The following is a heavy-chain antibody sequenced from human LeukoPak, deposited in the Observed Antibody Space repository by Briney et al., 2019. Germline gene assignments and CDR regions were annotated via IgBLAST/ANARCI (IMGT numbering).Heavy chain of an antibody. J-gene: IGHJ4*02. V-gene: IGHV3-7*04. D-gene: IGHD6-13*01. CDR1: GFTFSRFW. Sequence: PGGSLRLSCAASGFTFSRFWMSWVRQAPGKGLEWVANVKQDGSEKYYVDSVKGRFTISRDNAKNSLYLQINSLRAEDTAVYYCARYGSIAAAGTFDYWGQGTLVTVSP. CDR3: ARYGSIAAAGTFDY. CDR2: VKQDGSEK.